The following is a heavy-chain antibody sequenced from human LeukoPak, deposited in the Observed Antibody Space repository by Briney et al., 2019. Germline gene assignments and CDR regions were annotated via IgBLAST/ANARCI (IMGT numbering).Heavy chain of an antibody. CDR1: GYTFTGYY. D-gene: IGHD3-10*01. CDR2: INPNSGGT. Sequence: GASVKVSCKASGYTFTGYYMHWVRQAPGQGLEWMGWINPNSGGTNYAQKFQGRVTMTRDTSISTAYMELSSLRSEDTAVYYCARVGYYFLPYAFDIWGQGTMVTVSS. V-gene: IGHV1-2*02. CDR3: ARVGYYFLPYAFDI. J-gene: IGHJ3*02.